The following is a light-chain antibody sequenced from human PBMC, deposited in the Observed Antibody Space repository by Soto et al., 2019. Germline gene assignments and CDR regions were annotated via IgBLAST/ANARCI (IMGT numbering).Light chain of an antibody. CDR3: TSYTSRSTRV. CDR1: SSDVGGYNY. CDR2: EVS. Sequence: QSVLTQPASVSGSPGQSITISCTGTSSDVGGYNYASWYQQHPGKAPKLMIYEVSNRPSGISNRFSGSKSGNTASLTISGLQAEDEADYYCTSYTSRSTRVFGTGTKVTVL. V-gene: IGLV2-14*01. J-gene: IGLJ1*01.